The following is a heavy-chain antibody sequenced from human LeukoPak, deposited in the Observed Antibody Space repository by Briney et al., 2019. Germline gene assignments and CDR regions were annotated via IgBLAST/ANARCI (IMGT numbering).Heavy chain of an antibody. D-gene: IGHD1-26*01. V-gene: IGHV3-74*01. CDR3: ASDGAYAMAV. CDR2: INHDATRR. CDR1: GFGFSSYW. J-gene: IGHJ6*02. Sequence: PGGSLRLSCAASGFGFSSYWMHWVREAPGKGPMWVSHINHDATRRTYADSVRGRFTISRDNAKHTVSLQMNRLRAEDTAVYYCASDGAYAMAVWGQGTTVTVSS.